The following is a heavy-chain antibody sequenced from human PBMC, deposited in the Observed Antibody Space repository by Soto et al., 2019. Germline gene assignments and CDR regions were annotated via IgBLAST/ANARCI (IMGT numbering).Heavy chain of an antibody. CDR3: ARDRDSSWYYFDY. J-gene: IGHJ4*02. V-gene: IGHV1-69*06. D-gene: IGHD6-13*01. Sequence: ASVKVSCKASGGTFSSYAISWVRQAHGQGLEWMGGIIPIFGTANYAQKFQGRVTITADKSTSTAYMELSSLRSEDTAVYYCARDRDSSWYYFDYWGQGTLVTVSS. CDR1: GGTFSSYA. CDR2: IIPIFGTA.